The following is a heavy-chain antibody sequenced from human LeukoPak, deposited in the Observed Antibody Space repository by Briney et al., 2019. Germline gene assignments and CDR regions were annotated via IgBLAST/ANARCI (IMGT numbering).Heavy chain of an antibody. CDR3: ARDIYDTSPGRFDP. J-gene: IGHJ5*02. CDR2: IYNGGST. CDR1: GVSISSNY. V-gene: IGHV4-59*01. D-gene: IGHD2/OR15-2a*01. Sequence: SETLSLTCTVSGVSISSNYWSWIRQPPGKGLEWIGYIYNGGSTNYNPSLKSRVTISVDTSKNQFSLKLTSVTAADTAVYYCARDIYDTSPGRFDPWGQGTLVTVSS.